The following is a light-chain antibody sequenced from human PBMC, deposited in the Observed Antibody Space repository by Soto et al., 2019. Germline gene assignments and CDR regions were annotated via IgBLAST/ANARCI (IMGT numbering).Light chain of an antibody. J-gene: IGLJ2*01. V-gene: IGLV7-46*01. Sequence: QAVVTQEPSLTVSPGGTVTLTCGSSTGPVTSGHYPYWFQQKPGQAPRTLIYDTSNKQSWTPARFSGSLLGGKAALTLSGAQPEDDDEYYCLLCYSGPWVFGGGTKVTVL. CDR1: TGPVTSGHY. CDR2: DTS. CDR3: LLCYSGPWV.